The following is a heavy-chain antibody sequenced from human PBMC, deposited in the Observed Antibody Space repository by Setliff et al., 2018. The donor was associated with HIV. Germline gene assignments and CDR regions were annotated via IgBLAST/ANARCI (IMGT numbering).Heavy chain of an antibody. CDR3: ARTRSGTYYGEMNWVDP. CDR1: GGSITTSTFY. J-gene: IGHJ5*02. D-gene: IGHD3-10*01. V-gene: IGHV4-39*01. CDR2: IYYSGST. Sequence: SETLSLTCTVSGGSITTSTFYWGWIRQPPGKGLEWIGSIYYSGSTHYNPSLKSRLTITQHTSKNRFSLTLRSVTAADTAVYYCARTRSGTYYGEMNWVDPWGQGILVTV.